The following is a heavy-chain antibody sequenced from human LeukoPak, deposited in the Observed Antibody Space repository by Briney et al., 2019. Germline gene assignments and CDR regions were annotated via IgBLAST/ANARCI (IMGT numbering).Heavy chain of an antibody. J-gene: IGHJ4*02. D-gene: IGHD2/OR15-2a*01. Sequence: GGSLRLSCAASGNYWMRWVRQVPGKGLVWVSHINSDGSWTSYADSVKGRFTISKDNAKNTVYLQMNSLRAKDTAVYYCVSFYETYWGRGTLVTVSS. CDR3: VSFYETY. V-gene: IGHV3-74*01. CDR2: INSDGSWT. CDR1: GNYW.